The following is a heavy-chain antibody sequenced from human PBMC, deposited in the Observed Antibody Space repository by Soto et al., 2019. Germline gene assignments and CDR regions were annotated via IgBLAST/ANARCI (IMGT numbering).Heavy chain of an antibody. CDR1: GYTKNSYG. V-gene: IGHV1-18*01. J-gene: IGHJ4*02. Sequence: ASAKVCCKASGYTKNSYGMSWVQQAHGQGLEWMGWISAYNGNTNYAQKLQGRVTMTTDTSTSTAYMELRSLRSDDTAVYYCARDLQSIEAGYWGQGTLVTVSS. D-gene: IGHD6-19*01. CDR2: ISAYNGNT. CDR3: ARDLQSIEAGY.